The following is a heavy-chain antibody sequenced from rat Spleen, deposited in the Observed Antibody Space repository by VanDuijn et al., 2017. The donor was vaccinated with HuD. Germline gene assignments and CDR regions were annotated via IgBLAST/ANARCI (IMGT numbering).Heavy chain of an antibody. D-gene: IGHD1-1*01. CDR1: GFTFSDHN. V-gene: IGHV5-7*01. Sequence: EVQLVESGGGLVQPGGSLKLSCAASGFTFSDHNMAWVRQAPKKGLEWVATIFYDGSSTYYRDSVKGRFTISRDNAKSTLYLQMDSLRSEDTATYYCTTVIQGHGFAYWGQGTLVTVSS. J-gene: IGHJ3*01. CDR3: TTVIQGHGFAY. CDR2: IFYDGSST.